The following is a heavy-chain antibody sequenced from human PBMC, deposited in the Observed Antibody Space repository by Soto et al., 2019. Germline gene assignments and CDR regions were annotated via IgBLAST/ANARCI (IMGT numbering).Heavy chain of an antibody. J-gene: IGHJ4*02. CDR2: VYYRGRR. Sequence: PSETLSLTCTVSGGSVTNSSYYWGWIRQSPGKGLEWIGSVYYRGRRYSKSSVKTRVTISVDTSKNRFSLSLNSVTASDTAVYFCVSQRTTVPTQAYFDYWGPGALVTVS. V-gene: IGHV4-39*01. D-gene: IGHD4-17*01. CDR3: VSQRTTVPTQAYFDY. CDR1: GGSVTNSSYY.